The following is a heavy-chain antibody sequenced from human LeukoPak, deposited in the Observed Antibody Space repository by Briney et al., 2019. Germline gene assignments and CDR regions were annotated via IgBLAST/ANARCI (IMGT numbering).Heavy chain of an antibody. D-gene: IGHD6-13*01. J-gene: IGHJ4*02. CDR2: ISSSSSYI. V-gene: IGHV3-21*01. CDR3: ARDLLAYSSSSIKVDY. Sequence: GGSLRLSCAASGFTFSSYSMNWVRQAPGKGLEWVSSISSSSSYIYYADSVKGRFTISRDNAKNSLYLQMNSLRAEDTAVYYCARDLLAYSSSSIKVDYWGQGTLVTVSS. CDR1: GFTFSSYS.